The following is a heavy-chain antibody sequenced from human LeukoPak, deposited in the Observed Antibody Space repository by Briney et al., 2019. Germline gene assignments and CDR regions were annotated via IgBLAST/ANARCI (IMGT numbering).Heavy chain of an antibody. CDR1: GFTFDDYA. CDR2: ISWNSGSI. V-gene: IGHV3-9*01. J-gene: IGHJ4*02. CDR3: ATQSYGLFQY. Sequence: GGSLRLSCAASGFTFDDYAMHWVRQAPGKGLEWVSGISWNSGSIGYADSVKGRFTISRDNAENSLSLQLNTLRAEDTAVYYCATQSYGLFQYWGQGTLVTVSS. D-gene: IGHD4-17*01.